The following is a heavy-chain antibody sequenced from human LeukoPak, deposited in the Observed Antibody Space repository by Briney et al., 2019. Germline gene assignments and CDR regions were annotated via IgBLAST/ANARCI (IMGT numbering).Heavy chain of an antibody. CDR3: AKDFTAAGPS. CDR2: IGTAGDT. CDR1: GFTFSNFD. Sequence: GGSLRLSCAASGFTFSNFDMHWVRQVTGKGLEWVSAIGTAGDTYYPGSVKGRFTISRENAKNSLYLQMNSLRAEDTALYYCAKDFTAAGPSWGQGTLVTVSS. J-gene: IGHJ4*02. D-gene: IGHD6-13*01. V-gene: IGHV3-13*01.